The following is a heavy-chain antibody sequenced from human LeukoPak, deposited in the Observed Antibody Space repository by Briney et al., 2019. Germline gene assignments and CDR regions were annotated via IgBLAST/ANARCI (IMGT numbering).Heavy chain of an antibody. J-gene: IGHJ4*02. CDR1: VGTFSSYA. V-gene: IGHV1-69*04. D-gene: IGHD6-19*01. CDR3: ARDRAGSGSDY. CDR2: IIPILGIA. Sequence: GASVKVSCKASVGTFSSYAISWVRQAPGQGLEWMGRIIPILGIANYAQKLQGRVTITADKSTSTAYMELSSLRSEDTAVYYCARDRAGSGSDYWGQGTLVTVSS.